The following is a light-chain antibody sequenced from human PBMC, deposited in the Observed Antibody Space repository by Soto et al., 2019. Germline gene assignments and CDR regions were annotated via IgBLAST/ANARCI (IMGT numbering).Light chain of an antibody. Sequence: NFMLTQPHSVSESPGKTVIISCTRSSGSIASNYVQWYQQRPGSSPTTVIYEDNQRPSGVPARFSGSIDSSSNSASLTISGLETEDEAYYYCQSYDATNRVFGGGTKLTVL. J-gene: IGLJ3*02. CDR2: EDN. CDR1: SGSIASNY. CDR3: QSYDATNRV. V-gene: IGLV6-57*01.